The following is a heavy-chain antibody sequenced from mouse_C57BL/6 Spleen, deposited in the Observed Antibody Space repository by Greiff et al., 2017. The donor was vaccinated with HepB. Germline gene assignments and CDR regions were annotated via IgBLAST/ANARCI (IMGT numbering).Heavy chain of an antibody. CDR3: AGGYSKIAMDY. V-gene: IGHV1-55*01. CDR1: GYTFTSYW. CDR2: CYPGSGST. Sequence: QVQLQQPGAEIVKPGASVKMSCKASGYTFTSYWITWVKQRPGQGLEWIGACYPGSGSTNYNENFKSKATLTVDTSSSTADMQLSSLTSEDSAVYFCAGGYSKIAMDYWGQGTSVTVSS. D-gene: IGHD2-5*01. J-gene: IGHJ4*01.